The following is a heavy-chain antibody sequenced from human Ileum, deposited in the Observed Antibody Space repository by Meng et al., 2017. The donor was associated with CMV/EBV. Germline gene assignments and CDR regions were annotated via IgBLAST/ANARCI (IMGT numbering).Heavy chain of an antibody. V-gene: IGHV4-34*01. CDR1: GGSFSGYY. D-gene: IGHD5-24*01. J-gene: IGHJ4*02. Sequence: VQLQQWGAGLLKPSETLSLPCAVYGGSFSGYYWSWIRQPQGKGLEWIGEINHSGSTNYNPSLKSRVTISVDTSKNQFSLKLSSVTAADTAVYYCARGRRDGYNNPPLDYWGQGTLVTVSS. CDR3: ARGRRDGYNNPPLDY. CDR2: INHSGST.